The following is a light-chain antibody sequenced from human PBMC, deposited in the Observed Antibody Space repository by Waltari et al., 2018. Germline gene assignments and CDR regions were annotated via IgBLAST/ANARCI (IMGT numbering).Light chain of an antibody. J-gene: IGKJ1*01. CDR3: QPYVRLPAT. CDR1: QSVIRA. CDR2: GAS. Sequence: EIVLTQSPGRLSSSPGERVTLSCRASQSVIRALAWDQPKPGQAPRLLICGASNRATGIPDRFSGSGSETDFSLTISRLEPEDFAVYYCQPYVRLPATFGRGTKVEIK. V-gene: IGKV3-20*01.